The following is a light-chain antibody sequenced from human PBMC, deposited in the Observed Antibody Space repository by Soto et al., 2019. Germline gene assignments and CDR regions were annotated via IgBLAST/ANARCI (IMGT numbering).Light chain of an antibody. J-gene: IGLJ3*02. CDR1: SSDVGGYNY. Sequence: QSVLTQPPSASGSPGQSVTISCTGTSSDVGGYNYVSWYQQHPGKAPKLMIYEVSKRPSGVPDRFSGPKSGNTASLTVSGVQAEDEAYYYCSSYAGRNNLLFGGGTQLTVL. CDR2: EVS. V-gene: IGLV2-8*01. CDR3: SSYAGRNNLL.